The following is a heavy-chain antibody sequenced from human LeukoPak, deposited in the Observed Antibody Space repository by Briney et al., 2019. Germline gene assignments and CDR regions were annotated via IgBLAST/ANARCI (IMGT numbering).Heavy chain of an antibody. J-gene: IGHJ4*02. V-gene: IGHV3-48*04. D-gene: IGHD2-21*02. CDR3: ARDRCDGDCRDWDY. Sequence: GGSLRLSCAASGFTFSRNSMVWVRQPPGRGLEWLSSISSSGSTIYYADSVKGRFTISRDNAKSSLYLQMISLRAEDTAVYYCARDRCDGDCRDWDYWGQGTLVTVSS. CDR1: GFTFSRNS. CDR2: ISSSGSTI.